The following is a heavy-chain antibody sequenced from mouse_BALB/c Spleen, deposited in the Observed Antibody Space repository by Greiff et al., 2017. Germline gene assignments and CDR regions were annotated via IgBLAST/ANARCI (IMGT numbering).Heavy chain of an antibody. V-gene: IGHV3-6*02. D-gene: IGHD1-2*01. CDR1: GYSITSGYY. Sequence: EVKLVESGPGLVKPSQSLSLTCSVTGYSITSGYYWNWIRQFPGNKLEWMGYISYDGSNNYNPSLKNRISITRDTSKNQFFLKLNSLTTEDTATYYCARDEDHGCGYYFDYWGQGTTLTVSS. CDR3: ARDEDHGCGYYFDY. CDR2: ISYDGSN. J-gene: IGHJ2*01.